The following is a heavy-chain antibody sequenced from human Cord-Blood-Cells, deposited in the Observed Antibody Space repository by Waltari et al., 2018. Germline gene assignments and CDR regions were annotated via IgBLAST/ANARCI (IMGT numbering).Heavy chain of an antibody. V-gene: IGHV1-3*01. J-gene: IGHJ3*02. CDR2: INAGNGNT. CDR3: ARVRDFWGAFDI. CDR1: GYTFTSYA. D-gene: IGHD3-3*01. Sequence: QVQLVQSGAEVKKPGASVKVSCKASGYTFTSYAMHWVRQAPGQRLEWMGWINAGNGNTKYSQKFQGRVTITRDTSASTAYMELSSLRSEDTAVYYCARVRDFWGAFDIWGQGTMVTVSS.